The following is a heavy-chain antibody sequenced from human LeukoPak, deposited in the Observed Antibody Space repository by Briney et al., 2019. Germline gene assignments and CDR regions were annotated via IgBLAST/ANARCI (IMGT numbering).Heavy chain of an antibody. CDR3: ARNDSY. V-gene: IGHV3-48*03. CDR2: ISSSGSTT. CDR1: GFTFSSYE. Sequence: PGGSLRLSCAASGFTFSSYEMNWVRQAPGKGLEWISYISSSGSTTYYADSVKGRFTISRDNSAKNSVYLQMNSLRAEDTAVYYCARNDSYWGQGTLVTVSS. J-gene: IGHJ4*02.